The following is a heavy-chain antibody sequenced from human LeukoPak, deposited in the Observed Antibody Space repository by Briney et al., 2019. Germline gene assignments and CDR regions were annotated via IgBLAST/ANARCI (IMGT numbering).Heavy chain of an antibody. V-gene: IGHV1-2*02. J-gene: IGHJ4*02. CDR3: ARDRGAHSSGWYAIDY. CDR1: GYTFTGYY. CDR2: INPNSGGT. D-gene: IGHD6-19*01. Sequence: ASVKVSCKASGYTFTGYYMHWVRQAPGQGLEWMGWINPNSGGTNYAQKFQGRVTMTRDTSISTAYMELSRLRDGDTAVYYCARDRGAHSSGWYAIDYWGQGTLVTVSS.